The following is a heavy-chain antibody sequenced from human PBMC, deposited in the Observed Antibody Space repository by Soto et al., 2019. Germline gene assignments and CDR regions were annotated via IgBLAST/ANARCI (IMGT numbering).Heavy chain of an antibody. CDR1: GGSIGSSSYY. V-gene: IGHV4-39*01. Sequence: PSETLSLTCTVSGGSIGSSSYYWGWIRQPPGKGLEWIGSIYYSGSTYYNPSLKSRATISVDTSKNQFSLKLSSVTAADTAVYYCARQGSPGNYDFWSGYLYYYYGMDVWGQGTTVTVSS. CDR2: IYYSGST. J-gene: IGHJ6*02. D-gene: IGHD3-3*01. CDR3: ARQGSPGNYDFWSGYLYYYYGMDV.